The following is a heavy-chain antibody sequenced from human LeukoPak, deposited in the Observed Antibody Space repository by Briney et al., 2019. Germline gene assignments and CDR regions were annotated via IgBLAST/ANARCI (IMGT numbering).Heavy chain of an antibody. V-gene: IGHV4-59*01. J-gene: IGHJ4*02. CDR1: GGSINGYY. CDR3: ARSRGSGSYFES. CDR2: ISYSGST. Sequence: SETLSLTCAVSGGSINGYYWSWIRQSPGKGLAWIGYISYSGSTNYNPSFKSRVAISVDTSKNEFSLKLRSVTAADTAVYYCARSRGSGSYFESWGQGTLVTVSS. D-gene: IGHD3-10*01.